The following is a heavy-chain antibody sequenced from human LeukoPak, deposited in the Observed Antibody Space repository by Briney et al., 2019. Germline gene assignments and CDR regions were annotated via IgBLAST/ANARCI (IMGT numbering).Heavy chain of an antibody. CDR2: IYYSGST. CDR1: GGSISSGGYY. CDR3: ASEVVAEYYFDY. V-gene: IGHV4-31*03. D-gene: IGHD2-15*01. J-gene: IGHJ4*02. Sequence: SETLSLTCTVSGGSISSGGYYWSWIRQHPGKGLEWIGYIYYSGSTYYNPSLKSRVTISVDTSKNQFSLKLSSVTAADTAVYYCASEVVAEYYFDYWGQGTLVTVS.